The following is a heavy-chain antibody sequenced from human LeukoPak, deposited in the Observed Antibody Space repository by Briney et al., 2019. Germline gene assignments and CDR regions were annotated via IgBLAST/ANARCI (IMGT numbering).Heavy chain of an antibody. D-gene: IGHD2-8*02. V-gene: IGHV4-4*02. CDR3: ASDFSTGGHSYNWFDP. J-gene: IGHJ5*02. Sequence: SGTLSLTCTFSGGSIRSDNWWTWVRQSPGKGLEWIGYISHIGSTNYNPFLKSRVTISVDTSKNQFSLRLSSVTAADTAVYYCASDFSTGGHSYNWFDPWGQGTLVTVSS. CDR2: ISHIGST. CDR1: GGSIRSDNW.